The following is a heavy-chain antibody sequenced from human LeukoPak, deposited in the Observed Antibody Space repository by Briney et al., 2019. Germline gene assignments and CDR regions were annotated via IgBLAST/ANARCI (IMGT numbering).Heavy chain of an antibody. D-gene: IGHD3-10*01. J-gene: IGHJ2*01. V-gene: IGHV4-31*03. Sequence: SETLSLTCTVSGGSISSGGYYWSWIRQHPGKGLGWIGYIYYSGSTYYNPSLKSRVTISVDTSKNQFSLKLSSVTAADTAVYYCASTMITMVRGVISTHWYFDLWGRGTLVTVSS. CDR1: GGSISSGGYY. CDR2: IYYSGST. CDR3: ASTMITMVRGVISTHWYFDL.